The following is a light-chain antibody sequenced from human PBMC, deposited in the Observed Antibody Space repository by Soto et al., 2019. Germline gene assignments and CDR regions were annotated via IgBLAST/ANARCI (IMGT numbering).Light chain of an antibody. J-gene: IGLJ1*01. Sequence: QSALTQPRSVSGSPGKSVTISCTGTSSDVGDYKYVSWFRQHPGKAPKLMIYDISERPSGVPDRFSGSKSGNTASLTISGLQAEDEADYYCCSYAGSYSYVFGTGPKLTVL. CDR1: SSDVGDYKY. CDR3: CSYAGSYSYV. V-gene: IGLV2-11*01. CDR2: DIS.